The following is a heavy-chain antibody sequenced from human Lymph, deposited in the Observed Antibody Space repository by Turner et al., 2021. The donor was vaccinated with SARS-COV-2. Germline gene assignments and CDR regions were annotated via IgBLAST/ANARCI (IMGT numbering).Heavy chain of an antibody. D-gene: IGHD1-26*01. Sequence: QVQLVESGGGVVQPGRSLRISCAASGFTFSTYAMHWVRQAPGKGLEWVAVISYDGSNKYYADSVKGRFTISRDNSKNTLYLQMNSLRAEDTAVYYCARARSGSYFDAFDIWGQGTMVTISS. CDR3: ARARSGSYFDAFDI. CDR2: ISYDGSNK. V-gene: IGHV3-30-3*01. CDR1: GFTFSTYA. J-gene: IGHJ3*02.